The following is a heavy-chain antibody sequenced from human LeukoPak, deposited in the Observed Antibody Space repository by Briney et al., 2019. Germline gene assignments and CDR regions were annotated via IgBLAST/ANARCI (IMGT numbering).Heavy chain of an antibody. CDR1: GFTFSSYE. D-gene: IGHD1-7*01. Sequence: GGSLSLSCAASGFTFSSYEMNWVRQAPGKGLEWVSYISSSGSTIYYADSVKGRFTISRDNAKNSLYLQMNSLRAEDTAVYYCAKDRVVYNWNYAYYFDDWGQGTLVTVSS. CDR3: AKDRVVYNWNYAYYFDD. J-gene: IGHJ4*02. CDR2: ISSSGSTI. V-gene: IGHV3-48*03.